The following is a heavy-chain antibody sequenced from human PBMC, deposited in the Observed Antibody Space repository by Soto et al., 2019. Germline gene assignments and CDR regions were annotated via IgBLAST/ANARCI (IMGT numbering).Heavy chain of an antibody. CDR2: IYHSGST. CDR3: ARSSTSANYFDY. CDR1: GGSIISGGYC. V-gene: IGHV4-30-2*01. J-gene: IGHJ4*02. D-gene: IGHD2-2*01. Sequence: PSETLSLTWAVSGGSIISGGYCWSWIRQPPGKGLEWIGYIYHSGSTYYNPSLKSRVTISVDRSKNQFSLKLSSVTAADTAVYYCARSSTSANYFDYWGQGTLVTVSS.